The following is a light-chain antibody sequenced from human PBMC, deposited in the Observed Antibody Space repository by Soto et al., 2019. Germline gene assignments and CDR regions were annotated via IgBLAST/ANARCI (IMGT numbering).Light chain of an antibody. Sequence: EIVLTQSPGTLSLSPGERATLSCRASQSVSSSYLAWYQQKPGQAPRLLIYGASSRATGIPDRFSGSRSGTDFTLIISRLEADDCAVYYCQQYGSSLGTFGQGTQVEIK. J-gene: IGKJ1*01. CDR3: QQYGSSLGT. CDR1: QSVSSSY. V-gene: IGKV3-20*01. CDR2: GAS.